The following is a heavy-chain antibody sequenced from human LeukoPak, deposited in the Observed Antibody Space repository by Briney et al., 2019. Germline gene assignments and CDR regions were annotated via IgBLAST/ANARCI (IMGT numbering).Heavy chain of an antibody. D-gene: IGHD5-18*01. CDR1: GFPFSSYG. CDR3: AKANPQRYSYDPYYFDY. V-gene: IGHV3-30*18. J-gene: IGHJ4*02. Sequence: PGRSLRLSCAASGFPFSSYGMHWVRQAPGKGLEWVAVISYDGANKYYGDSVKGRFTISRDNSKNTLYLQMNSLRAEDTAVYYCAKANPQRYSYDPYYFDYWGQGTLVTVSS. CDR2: ISYDGANK.